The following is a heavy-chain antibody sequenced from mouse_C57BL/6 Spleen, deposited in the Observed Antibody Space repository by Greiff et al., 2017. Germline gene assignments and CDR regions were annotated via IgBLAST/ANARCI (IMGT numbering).Heavy chain of an antibody. CDR1: GFTFSDYG. D-gene: IGHD2-2*01. CDR3: ARRDGYEDY. V-gene: IGHV5-17*01. Sequence: EVMLVESVGGLVKPGGSLKLSCAASGFTFSDYGMHWVRQAPEKGLEWVAYISSGSSTNYYADTVTGRFTLSSDPAKNTLFLQMTSLRSEETAMYYCARRDGYEDYWGQGTSVTVSS. J-gene: IGHJ4*01. CDR2: ISSGSSTN.